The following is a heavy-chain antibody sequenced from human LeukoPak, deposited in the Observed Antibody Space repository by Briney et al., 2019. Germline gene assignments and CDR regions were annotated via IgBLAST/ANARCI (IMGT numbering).Heavy chain of an antibody. CDR3: ARDFFSWGEQQLKPPDY. D-gene: IGHD6-13*01. V-gene: IGHV3-64*01. CDR1: GFTFSSYA. CDR2: ISSNGGST. J-gene: IGHJ4*02. Sequence: PGGSLRLSCAASGFTFSSYAMHWVRQAPGKGLEYVSAISSNGGSTYYANSVKGRFTISRDNSKNTLYLQMGSLRAEDMAVYYCARDFFSWGEQQLKPPDYWGQGTLVTVSS.